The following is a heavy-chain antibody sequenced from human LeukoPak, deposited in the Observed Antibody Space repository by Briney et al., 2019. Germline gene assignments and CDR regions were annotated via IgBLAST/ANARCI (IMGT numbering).Heavy chain of an antibody. J-gene: IGHJ6*02. CDR3: ARQTANSGSYPPYGMDV. V-gene: IGHV5-51*01. CDR1: GYSFTSYW. Sequence: GEPLKISGKGAGYSFTSYWIGWVRQLPGKGLGGLGIIYPGDSDTRYSPSFQGQVTISADKSISTAYLQWSSLKASDTAMYYCARQTANSGSYPPYGMDVWGQGTTVTVSS. CDR2: IYPGDSDT. D-gene: IGHD1-26*01.